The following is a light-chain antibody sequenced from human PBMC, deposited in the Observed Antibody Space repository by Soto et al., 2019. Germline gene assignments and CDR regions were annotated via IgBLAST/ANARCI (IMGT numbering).Light chain of an antibody. CDR3: QQYNSYPT. CDR1: QSISSW. CDR2: KAS. Sequence: DIPMTQSPSTLSASVGDRVTITCRASQSISSWLAWYQQKPGKAPKLLIYKASSLESGVPSRFSGSGAGTESSLTISRLQPDVFATYCCQQYNSYPTFGQGTKVEIK. V-gene: IGKV1-5*03. J-gene: IGKJ1*01.